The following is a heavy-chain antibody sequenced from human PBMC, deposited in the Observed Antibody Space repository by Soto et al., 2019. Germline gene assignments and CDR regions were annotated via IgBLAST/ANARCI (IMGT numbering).Heavy chain of an antibody. V-gene: IGHV1-46*03. D-gene: IGHD6-19*01. CDR2: INPSGGST. Sequence: ASVKVSCKASGYTFTSYYMHWVRQAPGQGLEWMGIINPSGGSTSYAQKFQGRVTMTRDTSTSTVYMELSSLRSEDTAVYYCARAEGHIAVAGNGERAFDIWGQGTMVT. J-gene: IGHJ3*02. CDR1: GYTFTSYY. CDR3: ARAEGHIAVAGNGERAFDI.